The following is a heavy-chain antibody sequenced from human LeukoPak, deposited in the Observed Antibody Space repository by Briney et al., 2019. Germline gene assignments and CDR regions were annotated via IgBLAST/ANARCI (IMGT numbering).Heavy chain of an antibody. CDR1: GFTFSSYE. CDR2: ISGVGSVN. D-gene: IGHD1-26*01. CDR3: ARDHGGSYSY. V-gene: IGHV3-48*03. Sequence: GGSLRLSCAASGFTFSSYEMNWVRQAPGKGLEWVSYISGVGSVNNYADSVKGRFTISRDNAKNSLYLEMNSLRAEDTAVYYCARDHGGSYSYWGQGTLVTVSS. J-gene: IGHJ4*02.